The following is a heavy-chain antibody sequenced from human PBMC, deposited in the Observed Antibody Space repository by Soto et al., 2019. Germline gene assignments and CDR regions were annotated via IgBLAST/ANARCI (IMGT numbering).Heavy chain of an antibody. Sequence: PGESLKISCKGSGYTFANSWIAWVRQMPGKGLEWLGNIFPGDSDTKYSPSFQGRVTLSADTSISTAYLHWSSLRASDTAIYFCVRHLRARGVVWDGPLDSWGQGTLVTVSS. CDR3: VRHLRARGVVWDGPLDS. CDR1: GYTFANSW. V-gene: IGHV5-51*01. CDR2: IFPGDSDT. D-gene: IGHD3-16*01. J-gene: IGHJ4*02.